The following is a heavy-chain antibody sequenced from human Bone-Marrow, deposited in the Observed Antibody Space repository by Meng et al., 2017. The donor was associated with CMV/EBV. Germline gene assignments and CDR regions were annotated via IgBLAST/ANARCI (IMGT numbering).Heavy chain of an antibody. CDR3: AKETGIPRGRLFTVVIIRERRVPGVGGFDY. D-gene: IGHD3-3*01. CDR2: IWYDGSNK. Sequence: GESLKISCAASGFTFSSHGMHWVRQAPGKGLEWVAVIWYDGSNKYYADSVKGRFTISRDNSKNTLYLQMNTLRGEDTAVYYCAKETGIPRGRLFTVVIIRERRVPGVGGFDYWGHGTLVTVSS. CDR1: GFTFSSHG. J-gene: IGHJ4*01. V-gene: IGHV3-33*06.